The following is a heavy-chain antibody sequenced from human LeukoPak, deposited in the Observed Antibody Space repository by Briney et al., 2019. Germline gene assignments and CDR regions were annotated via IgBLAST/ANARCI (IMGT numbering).Heavy chain of an antibody. CDR2: ISGSGGVT. V-gene: IGHV3-23*01. CDR1: GFTFSNYA. J-gene: IGHJ3*01. Sequence: PGGSLRLSCAASGFTFSNYAMSWVRQAPGQGLEWVSVISGSGGVTSYADSARGRFTTSRDIYKNTVYLQMNSLRADDTAVYYCAKGPAVHDAFDLWGQGTMVTVSS. CDR3: AKGPAVHDAFDL.